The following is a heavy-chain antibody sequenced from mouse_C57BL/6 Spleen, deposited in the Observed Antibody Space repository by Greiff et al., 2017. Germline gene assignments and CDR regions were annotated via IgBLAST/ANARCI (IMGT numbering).Heavy chain of an antibody. CDR1: GYAFSSSW. J-gene: IGHJ2*01. V-gene: IGHV1-82*01. Sequence: VQLQESGPELVKPGASVKISCKASGYAFSSSWMNWVKQRPGKGLEWIGRIYPGDGDTNYNGKFKGKATLTADKSSSTAYMQLSSLTSEDSAVYFCARDFEDYWGKGTTLTVSS. CDR3: ARDFEDY. CDR2: IYPGDGDT.